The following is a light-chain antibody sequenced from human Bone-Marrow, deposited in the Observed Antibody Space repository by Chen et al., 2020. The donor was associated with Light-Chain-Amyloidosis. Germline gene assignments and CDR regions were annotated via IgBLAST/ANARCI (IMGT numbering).Light chain of an antibody. CDR3: QQYDSFWT. CDR2: TAS. Sequence: DIQITQSPSTLSACIGDRVTITCRASQSTGSSLAWYQQTQGKAPKVLIYTASILDTGAPSRCRGSGAGTEFTLTISLLQPDDIATYYCQQYDSFWTFGQGTKVEIK. CDR1: QSTGSS. V-gene: IGKV1-5*03. J-gene: IGKJ1*01.